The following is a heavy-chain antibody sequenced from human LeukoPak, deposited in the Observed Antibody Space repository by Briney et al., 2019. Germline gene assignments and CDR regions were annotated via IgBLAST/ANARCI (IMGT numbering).Heavy chain of an antibody. CDR2: IIPIFGTA. Sequence: GASVKVSCKASGGTFSSYAISWVRQAPGQGLEWMGGIIPIFGTANYAQKLQGRVTMTTDTSTSTAYMELRSLRSDDTAVYYCARDSSGYYSNNRDAFDIWGQGTMVTVSS. V-gene: IGHV1-69*05. J-gene: IGHJ3*02. D-gene: IGHD3-22*01. CDR3: ARDSSGYYSNNRDAFDI. CDR1: GGTFSSYA.